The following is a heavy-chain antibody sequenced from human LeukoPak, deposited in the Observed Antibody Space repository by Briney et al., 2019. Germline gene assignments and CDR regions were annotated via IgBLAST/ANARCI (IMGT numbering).Heavy chain of an antibody. V-gene: IGHV3-21*01. J-gene: IGHJ4*02. CDR1: GFTFSSYS. Sequence: GGSLRLSCAASGFTFSSYSMNCGCQAPGKGLEWVSSIISSSSYIYYADSVKCRFTISRDNAKNSLYLRMNSLRAEDTAVYYCASGYNWKDHFDYWGQGTLVTVSS. D-gene: IGHD1-1*01. CDR3: ASGYNWKDHFDY. CDR2: IISSSSYI.